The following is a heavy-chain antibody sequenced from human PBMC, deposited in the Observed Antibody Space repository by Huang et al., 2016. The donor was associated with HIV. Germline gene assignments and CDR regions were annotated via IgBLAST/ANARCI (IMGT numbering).Heavy chain of an antibody. V-gene: IGHV3-53*01. Sequence: VQLVESGGALVQPGGSLRLSCAASGFPVTTNYLNWVRQAPGKGLEWLATTDRDDNRSYADSVKGRFTVSRDNSNNTMYLQMNSLRVGDTATYYCAREMMVRGVSVPITDGYFYYGMDVWGHGTTVSVSS. J-gene: IGHJ6*02. CDR3: AREMMVRGVSVPITDGYFYYGMDV. CDR1: GFPVTTNY. CDR2: TDRDDNR. D-gene: IGHD3-10*01.